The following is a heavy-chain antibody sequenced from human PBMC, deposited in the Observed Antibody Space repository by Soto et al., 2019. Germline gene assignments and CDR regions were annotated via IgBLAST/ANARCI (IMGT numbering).Heavy chain of an antibody. CDR3: ARGTKIAARPGGWFDP. D-gene: IGHD6-6*01. CDR2: INHSGST. CDR1: GGSFSGYY. J-gene: IGHJ5*02. Sequence: SETLSLTCAVYGGSFSGYYWSWIRQPPGKGLEWIGEINHSGSTNYNPSLKSRVTISVDTSISTAYMELSRLRSDDTAVYYCARGTKIAARPGGWFDPWGQGTLVTVSS. V-gene: IGHV4-34*01.